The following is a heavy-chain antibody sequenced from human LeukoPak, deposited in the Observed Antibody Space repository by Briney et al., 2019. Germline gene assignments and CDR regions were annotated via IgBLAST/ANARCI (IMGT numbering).Heavy chain of an antibody. CDR3: ARGAGGYSYGVDY. D-gene: IGHD5-18*01. CDR2: IYYSGST. Sequence: SETLSLTCTVSGASISSSTDYWGWIRQPPGKGLEWIANIYYSGSTYYNPSLKSRVTISVDTSKNQFSLKLSSVTAADTAVYYCARGAGGYSYGVDYWGQGTLVTVSS. CDR1: GASISSSTDY. V-gene: IGHV4-39*07. J-gene: IGHJ4*02.